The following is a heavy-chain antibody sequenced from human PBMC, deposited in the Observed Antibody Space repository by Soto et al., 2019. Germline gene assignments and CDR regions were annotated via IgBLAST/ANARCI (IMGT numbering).Heavy chain of an antibody. CDR2: LVTQFGTP. CDR3: ARQNRDTPMVPFDV. D-gene: IGHD5-18*01. CDR1: RGTFNRYA. J-gene: IGHJ4*02. V-gene: IGHV1-69*01. Sequence: QVQLVQSGAEVKKPGSSVKVSCLASRGTFNRYAINWVRQAPGHGLEWLGALVTQFGTPNYAQKFQDRVTIVADESTNTTSMELRGLPSDDTAVYYCARQNRDTPMVPFDVWGQGTLVTVSS.